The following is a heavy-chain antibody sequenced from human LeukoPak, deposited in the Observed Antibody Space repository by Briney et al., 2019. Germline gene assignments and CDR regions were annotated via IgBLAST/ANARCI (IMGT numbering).Heavy chain of an antibody. D-gene: IGHD3-22*01. CDR2: SSDGDGTT. CDR1: GFAFTNFA. Sequence: GGSLRLSCAASGFAFTNFAMTWVRQAPGKGLEWVSTSSDGDGTTYYADSVKGRFTISRDTSKNTLYLQMNSLRTEDTALYYCAKGHPRSAYYIYFDPWGQGTLVTVSS. J-gene: IGHJ4*02. CDR3: AKGHPRSAYYIYFDP. V-gene: IGHV3-23*01.